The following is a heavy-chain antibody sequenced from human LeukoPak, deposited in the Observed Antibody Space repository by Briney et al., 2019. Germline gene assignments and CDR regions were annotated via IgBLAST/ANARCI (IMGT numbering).Heavy chain of an antibody. J-gene: IGHJ6*04. CDR3: AELGITMIGGV. Sequence: GGSLRLSCAASGFTVSSNYMSWVRQAPGKGLEWVSVIYAGGSTYYADSVKGRFTISKDNSKNTLYLQMNSLRAEDTAVYYCAELGITMIGGVWGKGTTVTISS. CDR2: IYAGGST. V-gene: IGHV3-53*01. D-gene: IGHD3-10*02. CDR1: GFTVSSNY.